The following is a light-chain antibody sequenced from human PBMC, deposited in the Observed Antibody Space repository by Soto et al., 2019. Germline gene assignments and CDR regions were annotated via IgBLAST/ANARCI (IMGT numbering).Light chain of an antibody. J-gene: IGKJ1*01. V-gene: IGKV3-20*01. CDR3: QQYGSSPPT. Sequence: EIVLTQSPGTLALSPGERATLSCRASQSVSNNNLAWYQRKPGQAPRHLIYVASSRATDITARFSGSGSGTDFTLTSTRLEPEDFAVYYCQQYGSSPPTLGQGTKVEIK. CDR1: QSVSNNN. CDR2: VAS.